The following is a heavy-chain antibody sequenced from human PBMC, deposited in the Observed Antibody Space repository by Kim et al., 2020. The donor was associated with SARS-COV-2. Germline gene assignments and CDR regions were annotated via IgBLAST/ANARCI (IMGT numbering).Heavy chain of an antibody. CDR3: ARGIVGATKGFDY. J-gene: IGHJ4*02. D-gene: IGHD1-26*01. V-gene: IGHV7-4-1*02. Sequence: YAQGFTGRFVFSLDTSVSTAYLQISSLKAEDTAVYYCARGIVGATKGFDYWGQGTLVTVSS.